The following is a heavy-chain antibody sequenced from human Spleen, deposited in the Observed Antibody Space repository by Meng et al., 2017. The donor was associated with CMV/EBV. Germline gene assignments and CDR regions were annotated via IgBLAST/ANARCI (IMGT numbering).Heavy chain of an antibody. D-gene: IGHD6-13*01. V-gene: IGHV4-4*02. CDR2: IYHSGST. Sequence: QVQLQESGPGLVKPSXXXXLXXXVSGGSISSINWWTWVRQPPGKGLEWIGEIYHSGSTNYNPSLKSRVTISVDKSKNQFSLKLSSVTAADTAVYYCARVAAAGNEWFDPWGQGTLVTVSS. CDR1: GGSISSINW. CDR3: ARVAAAGNEWFDP. J-gene: IGHJ5*02.